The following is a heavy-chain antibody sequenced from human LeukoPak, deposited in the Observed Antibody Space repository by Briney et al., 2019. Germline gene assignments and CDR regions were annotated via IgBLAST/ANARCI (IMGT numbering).Heavy chain of an antibody. V-gene: IGHV7-4-1*02. CDR2: INTNTGNP. CDR1: GGTFSSYA. D-gene: IGHD3-16*02. CDR3: ARGDYVWGSYRPIDY. Sequence: PKASVKVSCKASGGTFSSYAISWVRQAPGQGLEWMGWINTNTGNPTYAQGFTGRFVFSLDTSVSTAYLQISSLKAEDTAVYYCARGDYVWGSYRPIDYWGQGTLVTVSS. J-gene: IGHJ4*02.